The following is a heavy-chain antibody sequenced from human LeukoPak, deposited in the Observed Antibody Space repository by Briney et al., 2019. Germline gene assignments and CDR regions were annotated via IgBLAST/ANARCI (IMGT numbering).Heavy chain of an antibody. CDR2: ISGSGGST. D-gene: IGHD3-22*01. CDR1: GFTFSSYA. CDR3: AKGAISDYYDSSGYYATEYFQH. Sequence: GASLRLSCAASGFTFSSYAMSWVRQAPGKGLEWVSAISGSGGSTYYADSVKGRFTISRDNSKNTLYLQMNSLRAEDTAVYYCAKGAISDYYDSSGYYATEYFQHWGQGTLVTVSS. V-gene: IGHV3-23*01. J-gene: IGHJ1*01.